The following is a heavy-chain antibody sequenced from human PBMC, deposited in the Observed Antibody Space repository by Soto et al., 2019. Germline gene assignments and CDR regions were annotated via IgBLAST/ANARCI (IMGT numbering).Heavy chain of an antibody. J-gene: IGHJ6*02. Sequence: LSLTCTVSGGSVSSGSYYWSWIRQPPGKGLEWIGYIYYSGSTNYNPSLKSRVTISVDTSKNQFSLKLSSVTAADAAVYYCARVRGTGTPYYYYYYGMDVWGQGTTVTVSS. CDR2: IYYSGST. CDR3: ARVRGTGTPYYYYYYGMDV. V-gene: IGHV4-61*01. CDR1: GGSVSSGSYY. D-gene: IGHD1-1*01.